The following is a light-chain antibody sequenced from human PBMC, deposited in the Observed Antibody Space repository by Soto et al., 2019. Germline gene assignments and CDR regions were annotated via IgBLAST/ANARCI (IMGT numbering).Light chain of an antibody. CDR3: AAWDDSLNGRGV. V-gene: IGLV1-44*01. Sequence: QAVVTQPPSASGTPGQRVTISCSGSSSNIGSNTVNWYQQLPGTAPKLLIYSNNQRPSGVPARFSGSRSGTSASLAISGLQSEDEGDYYCAAWDDSLNGRGVFGGGTQLTVL. CDR1: SSNIGSNT. J-gene: IGLJ3*02. CDR2: SNN.